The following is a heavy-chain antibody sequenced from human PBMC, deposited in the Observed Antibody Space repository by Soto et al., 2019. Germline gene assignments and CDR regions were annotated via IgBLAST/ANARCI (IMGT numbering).Heavy chain of an antibody. CDR3: ARDLLVYCTNGVCLVRNWFDP. Sequence: SHTLSLTCAISGDSVSSNSAAWNWIRQSPSRGLEWLGRTYYRSKWYNDYAVSVKSRITINPDTSKNQFSLQLNSVTPEDTAVYYCARDLLVYCTNGVCLVRNWFDPWGQGTLVTVSS. CDR1: GDSVSSNSAA. J-gene: IGHJ5*02. D-gene: IGHD2-8*01. CDR2: TYYRSKWYN. V-gene: IGHV6-1*01.